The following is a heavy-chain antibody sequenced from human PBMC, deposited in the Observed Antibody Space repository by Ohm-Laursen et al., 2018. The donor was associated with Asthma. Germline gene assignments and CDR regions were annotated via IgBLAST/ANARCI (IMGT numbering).Heavy chain of an antibody. CDR2: ISDSGGST. D-gene: IGHD6-19*01. CDR1: GFTFSRYA. Sequence: SLRLSCSASGFTFSRYAISWVRQAPGKGLEWVSTISDSGGSTYYADSVKGRFTISRDNSKNTLYLQMNSLRAEDTAVYYCARKFSSGWLFDFWGQGTLVTVSS. J-gene: IGHJ4*02. CDR3: ARKFSSGWLFDF. V-gene: IGHV3-23*01.